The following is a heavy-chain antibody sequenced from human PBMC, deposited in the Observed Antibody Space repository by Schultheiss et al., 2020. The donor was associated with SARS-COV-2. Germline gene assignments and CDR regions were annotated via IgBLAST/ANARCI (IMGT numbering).Heavy chain of an antibody. Sequence: ASVKVSCKASGYTFTSYGINWVRQAPGQGLEWMGIINPSGGSTNYAQKFRGRVTMTRDTSTSTVYMELSSLRSEDTAVYYCARDGDSGFDLWGRGTLVTVSS. D-gene: IGHD3-10*01. CDR3: ARDGDSGFDL. CDR2: INPSGGST. V-gene: IGHV1-46*01. J-gene: IGHJ2*01. CDR1: GYTFTSYG.